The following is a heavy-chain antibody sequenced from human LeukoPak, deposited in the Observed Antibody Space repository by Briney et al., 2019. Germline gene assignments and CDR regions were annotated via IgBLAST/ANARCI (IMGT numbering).Heavy chain of an antibody. CDR3: ARDGGITMVRGVMSGFDP. D-gene: IGHD3-10*01. J-gene: IGHJ5*02. Sequence: SETLSLTCTVSGYSISSGYYWGWIRQPPGKGLEWIGSIYHSGSTYYNPSLKSRVTISVDTSKNQFSLKLSSVTAADTAVYYCARDGGITMVRGVMSGFDPWGQGTLVTVSS. V-gene: IGHV4-38-2*02. CDR2: IYHSGST. CDR1: GYSISSGYY.